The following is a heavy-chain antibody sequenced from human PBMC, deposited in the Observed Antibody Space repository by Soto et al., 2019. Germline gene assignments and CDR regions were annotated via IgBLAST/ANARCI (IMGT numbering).Heavy chain of an antibody. J-gene: IGHJ4*02. CDR2: ISARGGSS. Sequence: EVHLLESGGGLVQPGGSLRLSCAASGVSFNSYAMVWVRQAPGKGLEWVSVISARGGSSYVADSVKGRFTISRDNSKNVLSLEMNSLRAEDTAIYFCAKGSIEYSASVDNWGQGTLVLVSS. D-gene: IGHD5-12*01. CDR3: AKGSIEYSASVDN. CDR1: GVSFNSYA. V-gene: IGHV3-23*01.